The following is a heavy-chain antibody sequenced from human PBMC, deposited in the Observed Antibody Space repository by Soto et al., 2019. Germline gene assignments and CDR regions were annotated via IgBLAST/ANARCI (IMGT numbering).Heavy chain of an antibody. D-gene: IGHD6-25*01. CDR3: VRAGSGWESRGSFDF. J-gene: IGHJ3*01. CDR2: ISGSGAGA. Sequence: EVQLLESVGGLVRPGESLRLSCRASGFNFSHHAMDWVRQAPGKGLGWVSVISGSGAGAFYADSVQGRCTISRDNAKNTLYRQMNSLRAEDTAIDSCVRAGSGWESRGSFDFWGRGTMVTVSS. V-gene: IGHV3-23*01. CDR1: GFNFSHHA.